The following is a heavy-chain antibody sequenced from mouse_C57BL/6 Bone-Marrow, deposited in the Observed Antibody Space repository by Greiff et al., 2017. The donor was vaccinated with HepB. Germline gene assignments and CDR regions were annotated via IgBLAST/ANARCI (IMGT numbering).Heavy chain of an antibody. CDR2: INPNYGTT. D-gene: IGHD2-4*01. CDR1: GYSFTDYN. J-gene: IGHJ2*01. CDR3: TPIYYDYDERVFDY. Sequence: VQLQQSGPELVKPGASVKISCKASGYSFTDYNMNWVKQSNGKSLEWIGVINPNYGTTSYNQKVKGKAKLTAVTSASTAYMELSSLTNEDSAVYYCTPIYYDYDERVFDYWGQGTTLTVSS. V-gene: IGHV1-39*01.